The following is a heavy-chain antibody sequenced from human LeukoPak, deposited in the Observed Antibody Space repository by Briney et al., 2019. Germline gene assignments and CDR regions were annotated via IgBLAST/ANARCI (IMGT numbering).Heavy chain of an antibody. Sequence: GGSLRLSCAASGFTFSSYAMSWVRQAPGKGLEWVSAISGSGGSTYYADSVKGRFTISRDNSKNTLYLQMNSLRAEDTAVYYGAKGVPSYDFWSGYYSRGDYFDYWGQGTLVTVSS. V-gene: IGHV3-23*01. CDR2: ISGSGGST. CDR3: AKGVPSYDFWSGYYSRGDYFDY. J-gene: IGHJ4*02. D-gene: IGHD3-3*01. CDR1: GFTFSSYA.